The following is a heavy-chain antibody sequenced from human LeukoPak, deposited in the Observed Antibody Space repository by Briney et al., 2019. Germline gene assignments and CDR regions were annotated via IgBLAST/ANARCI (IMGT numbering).Heavy chain of an antibody. CDR3: AKSDCGSDGCKLLNY. CDR2: INGSGDAT. CDR1: GFIFSHYT. J-gene: IGHJ4*02. D-gene: IGHD2-21*01. Sequence: GSLRLSCAASGFIFSHYTMTWVRQAPGKGLEWVSSINGSGDATKYADSVMGRFTISRDNSKSMVSLQMNSLRVEDTAIYYCAKSDCGSDGCKLLNYWGQGTLVTASP. V-gene: IGHV3-23*01.